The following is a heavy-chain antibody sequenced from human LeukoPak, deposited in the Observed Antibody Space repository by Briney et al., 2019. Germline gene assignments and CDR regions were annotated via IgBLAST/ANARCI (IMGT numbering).Heavy chain of an antibody. V-gene: IGHV4-59*02. CDR1: GGSVTSYY. J-gene: IGHJ3*02. Sequence: SETLSLTCTVSGGSVTSYYWSWIRQPPGKGLEWIAYIYYSGSTNYNPSLRSRVTISVDTSKNQFSLKLSSVTAADTAVYYCARVGGTMVPASSAFDIWGQGTMVTVSS. CDR2: IYYSGST. CDR3: ARVGGTMVPASSAFDI. D-gene: IGHD1-14*01.